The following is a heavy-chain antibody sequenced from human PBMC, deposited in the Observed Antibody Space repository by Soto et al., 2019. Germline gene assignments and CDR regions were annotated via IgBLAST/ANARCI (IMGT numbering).Heavy chain of an antibody. Sequence: ASVKVSCKASGYAFTRYGISWVRQAPGQGLEWMGWISGYNGDTNYAQKFQDRVSMTIDTSTGTAYMELRSLTSDDTAIYYCAKNGQPPYYYYGLDVWGQGTKVTVSS. CDR3: AKNGQPPYYYYGLDV. V-gene: IGHV1-18*01. CDR2: ISGYNGDT. CDR1: GYAFTRYG. J-gene: IGHJ6*02. D-gene: IGHD2-8*01.